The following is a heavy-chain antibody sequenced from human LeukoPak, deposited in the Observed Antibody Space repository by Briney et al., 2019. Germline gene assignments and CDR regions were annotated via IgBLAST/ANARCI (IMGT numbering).Heavy chain of an antibody. J-gene: IGHJ4*02. CDR3: AKGYYYDSSGYYQHFDH. CDR1: GFTFSSFG. CDR2: ISYDGSNQ. V-gene: IGHV3-30*18. Sequence: AGGSLRLSCAASGFTFSSFGIHWVRQAPGKGLEWVALISYDGSNQCYADSVKGRFTISRDNSKNTLYLQMNSLRAEDTAVYYCAKGYYYDSSGYYQHFDHWGQGTLVTVSS. D-gene: IGHD3-22*01.